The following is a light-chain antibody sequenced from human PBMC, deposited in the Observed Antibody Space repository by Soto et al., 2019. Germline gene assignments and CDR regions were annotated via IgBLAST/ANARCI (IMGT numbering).Light chain of an antibody. CDR1: QSLVDSDGNTF. Sequence: DIVMTQSPFSLPVTLGQPASISCRSSQSLVDSDGNTFLNWFQQRPGQSPRRLIHKVSDRDSGVPDRFSGSGSGTDFTLRISRVEAEDVGVYYWLQGRQWPDTFGQGTKLEIK. V-gene: IGKV2-30*01. CDR3: LQGRQWPDT. CDR2: KVS. J-gene: IGKJ2*01.